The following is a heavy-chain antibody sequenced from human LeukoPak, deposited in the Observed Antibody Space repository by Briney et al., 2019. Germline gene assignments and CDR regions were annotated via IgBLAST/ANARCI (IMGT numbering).Heavy chain of an antibody. CDR2: ISGGGGTT. CDR1: GFIFSEYA. CDR3: AKDRYSNYGNWFDP. J-gene: IGHJ5*02. V-gene: IGHV3-23*01. D-gene: IGHD4-11*01. Sequence: PGGSLRLSCAASGFIFSEYAMNWVRQAPGKGLEWVSAISGGGGTTHYADSVKGRFAVSRDNSKNILYLQMTSLRHEDTALYYCAKDRYSNYGNWFDPWGQGTQVTVIS.